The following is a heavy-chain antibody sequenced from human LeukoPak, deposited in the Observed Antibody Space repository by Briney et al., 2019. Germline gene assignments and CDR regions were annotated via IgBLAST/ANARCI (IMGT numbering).Heavy chain of an antibody. D-gene: IGHD3-9*01. V-gene: IGHV3-30*04. Sequence: GGSLRLSCAASGFTFSSYAMHWVRQAPGKGLEWVAVISYDGSNKYYADSVKGRFTISRDNSKNTLYLQMNSLRAEDTAVYYCARGGLWYYDILTGHRLGRAKDAFDIWGQGTMVTVSS. J-gene: IGHJ3*02. CDR1: GFTFSSYA. CDR3: ARGGLWYYDILTGHRLGRAKDAFDI. CDR2: ISYDGSNK.